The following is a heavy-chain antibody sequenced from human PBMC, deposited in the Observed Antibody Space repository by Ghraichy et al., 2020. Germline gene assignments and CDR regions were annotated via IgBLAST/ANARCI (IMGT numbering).Heavy chain of an antibody. CDR3: ARVLGYCSSTSCPPVDY. D-gene: IGHD2-2*01. CDR2: IWYDGSNK. Sequence: GGSLRLSCAASGFTFSSYGMHWVRQAPGKGLEWVAVIWYDGSNKYYADSVKGRFTISRDNSKNTLYLQMNSLRAEDTAGYYCARVLGYCSSTSCPPVDYWGQGTLVTVSS. V-gene: IGHV3-33*01. CDR1: GFTFSSYG. J-gene: IGHJ4*02.